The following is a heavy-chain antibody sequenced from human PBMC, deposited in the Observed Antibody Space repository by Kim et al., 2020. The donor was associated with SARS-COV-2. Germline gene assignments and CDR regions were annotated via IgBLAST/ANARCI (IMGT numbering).Heavy chain of an antibody. CDR1: GFIFRDHF. Sequence: GGSLRLSCAGSGFIFRDHFMSWIRQAPGKGLEWISFISSNGDKIYYAASVKGRFTISRDNAKSSLYLQMNSLRAEDTAMYYCARRRPAINPYYFDYWGQGILVTVSS. CDR2: ISSNGDKI. CDR3: ARRRPAINPYYFDY. D-gene: IGHD2-2*01. V-gene: IGHV3-11*01. J-gene: IGHJ4*02.